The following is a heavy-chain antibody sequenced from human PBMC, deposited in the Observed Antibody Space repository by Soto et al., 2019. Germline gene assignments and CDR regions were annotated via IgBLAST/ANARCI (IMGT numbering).Heavy chain of an antibody. CDR2: ISYDGSNK. CDR1: GFTFSSYA. V-gene: IGHV3-30-3*01. Sequence: VGSLRLSCAASGFTFSSYAMHWVRQAPGKGLEWVAVISYDGSNKYYADSVKGRFTISRDNSKNTLYLQMNSLRAEDTAVYYCARDQFVVVVADLGYWGQGTLVTVSS. CDR3: ARDQFVVVVADLGY. J-gene: IGHJ4*02. D-gene: IGHD2-15*01.